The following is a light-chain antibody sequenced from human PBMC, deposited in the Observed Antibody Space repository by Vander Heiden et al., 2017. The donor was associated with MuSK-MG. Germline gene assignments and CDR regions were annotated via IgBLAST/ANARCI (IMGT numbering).Light chain of an antibody. CDR1: SSDIGGYNY. V-gene: IGLV2-8*01. Sequence: QSALTLPPSASASPGRSATISCTGTSSDIGGYNYVSWYQQHPGNAPNLMIYEVTTRASGVPVRFSDSKSGNTASLTVSGPEAEDEDDYYCSAYGGSNNLVFGGGTKVTVL. CDR3: SAYGGSNNLV. CDR2: EVT. J-gene: IGLJ2*01.